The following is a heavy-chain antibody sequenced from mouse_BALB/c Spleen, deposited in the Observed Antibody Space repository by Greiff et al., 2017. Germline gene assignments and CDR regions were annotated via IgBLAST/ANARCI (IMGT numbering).Heavy chain of an antibody. J-gene: IGHJ3*01. V-gene: IGHV5-6*01. Sequence: EVQGVESGGDLVKPGGSLKLSCAASGFTFSSYGMSWVRQTPDKRLEWVATISSGGSYTYYPDSVKGRFTISRDNAKNTLYLQMSSLKSEDTAMYYCARLQVAWFAYWGQGTLVTVSA. CDR1: GFTFSSYG. CDR2: ISSGGSYT. CDR3: ARLQVAWFAY.